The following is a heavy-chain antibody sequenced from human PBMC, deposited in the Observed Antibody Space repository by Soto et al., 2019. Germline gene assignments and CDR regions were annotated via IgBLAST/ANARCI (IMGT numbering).Heavy chain of an antibody. V-gene: IGHV3-23*01. Sequence: GGSLRLSCAASGFTFSSYAMSWVRQAPGKGLEWVSAISGSGGSTYYADSVKGRFTISRDNSKNTLYLQMNSLRAEDTAVYYCAKVISLVDYDRKAIDYWGQGTLVTVSS. CDR3: AKVISLVDYDRKAIDY. D-gene: IGHD4-17*01. CDR1: GFTFSSYA. CDR2: ISGSGGST. J-gene: IGHJ4*02.